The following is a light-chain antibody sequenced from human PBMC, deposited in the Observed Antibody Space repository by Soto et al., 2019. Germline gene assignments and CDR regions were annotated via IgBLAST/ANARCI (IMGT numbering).Light chain of an antibody. V-gene: IGKV3-20*01. J-gene: IGKJ4*01. CDR1: QTVPNNY. Sequence: EIVLTQSPGTLSLSAGDGVSLSCRASQTVPNNYLAWYQQKPDQAPRLLIFGASNRATGIPDRFGGSGSGTDFTLSISRLEPEDFPVYYCQQYGASPLTFGGGARLEVK. CDR3: QQYGASPLT. CDR2: GAS.